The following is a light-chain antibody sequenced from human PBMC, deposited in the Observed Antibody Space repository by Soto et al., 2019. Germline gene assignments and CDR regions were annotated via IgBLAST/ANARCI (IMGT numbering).Light chain of an antibody. CDR3: STWDDSLDGVV. CDR1: SSNIGSNS. CDR2: GNN. V-gene: IGLV1-44*01. Sequence: QSVLTQPPSESGAPGQRVTISCSGSSSNIGSNSVNWYQQVVGTAPKLLIHGNNQRPSGVPHRFSDSKSGTSASLAISGLQSEDEADYYCSTWDDSLDGVVFGGGTKLTVL. J-gene: IGLJ2*01.